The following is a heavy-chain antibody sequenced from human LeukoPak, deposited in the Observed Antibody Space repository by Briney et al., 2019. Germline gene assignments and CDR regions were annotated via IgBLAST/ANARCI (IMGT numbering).Heavy chain of an antibody. D-gene: IGHD3-10*01. J-gene: IGHJ6*02. CDR1: GGSISSYY. CDR3: ARHLITMVRGAIYGMDV. Sequence: KPSETLSLTCTVSGGSISSYYWSWIRQPPGKGLEWIGYIYYSGSSNYNPSLKSRVTISVDTSKNQFSLKLSSVTAADTAVYYCARHLITMVRGAIYGMDVWGQGTTVTVSS. V-gene: IGHV4-59*08. CDR2: IYYSGSS.